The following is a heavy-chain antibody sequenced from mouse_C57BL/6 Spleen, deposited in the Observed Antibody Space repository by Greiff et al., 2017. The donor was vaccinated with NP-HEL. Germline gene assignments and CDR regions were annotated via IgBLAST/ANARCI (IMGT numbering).Heavy chain of an antibody. CDR1: GYTFTDYY. J-gene: IGHJ3*01. V-gene: IGHV1-76*01. CDR2: IYPGSGNT. D-gene: IGHD2-10*01. Sequence: VQLQQSGAELVRPGASVKLSCKASGYTFTDYYINWVKQRPGQGLEWIARIYPGSGNTYYNEKFKGKATLTAEKSSSTAYMQLSSLTSEDSAVYFCARPTGAYWGQGTLVTVSA. CDR3: ARPTGAY.